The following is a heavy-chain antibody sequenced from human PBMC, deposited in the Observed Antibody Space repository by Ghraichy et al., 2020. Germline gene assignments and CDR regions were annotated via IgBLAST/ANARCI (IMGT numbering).Heavy chain of an antibody. Sequence: EALNISCAVYGGSFSGYYWSWIRQPPGKGLEWIGEINHSGSTNYNPSLKSRVTISLDTSKNQFSLKLSSVTAADTAVCFCARVPLNHAYYYYTMDVWGQGTTVTVSS. CDR2: INHSGST. CDR1: GGSFSGYY. V-gene: IGHV4-34*01. CDR3: ARVPLNHAYYYYTMDV. J-gene: IGHJ6*02.